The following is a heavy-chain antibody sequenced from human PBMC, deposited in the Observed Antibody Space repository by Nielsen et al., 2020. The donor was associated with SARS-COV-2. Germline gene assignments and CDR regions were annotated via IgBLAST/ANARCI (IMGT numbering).Heavy chain of an antibody. Sequence: GESLKISCIVSGVSIGDSAMGWVRQAPGKGLEWVSSIGTTGDKTFYADSVKGRFTISRDNSKNTLYLQLNSLRAEDTAVFYCAKISGSQRHYFDFWGQGALVTVSS. V-gene: IGHV3-23*01. D-gene: IGHD1-26*01. CDR2: IGTTGDKT. CDR1: GVSIGDSA. J-gene: IGHJ4*02. CDR3: AKISGSQRHYFDF.